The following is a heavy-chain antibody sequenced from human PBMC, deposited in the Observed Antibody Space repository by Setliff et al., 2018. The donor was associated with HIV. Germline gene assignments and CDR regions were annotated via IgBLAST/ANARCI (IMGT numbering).Heavy chain of an antibody. Sequence: SETLSLTCTVSGGSISSHYWSWIRQPPGKGLAWIGYIYYSGSTNYNPSPKSRVTISVDTSKNQFSLKLSSVTAADTAVYYCARGFCSSWGGKYYYYYMDVWGKGTTVTVSS. V-gene: IGHV4-59*11. J-gene: IGHJ6*03. D-gene: IGHD6-13*01. CDR2: IYYSGST. CDR3: ARGFCSSWGGKYYYYYMDV. CDR1: GGSISSHY.